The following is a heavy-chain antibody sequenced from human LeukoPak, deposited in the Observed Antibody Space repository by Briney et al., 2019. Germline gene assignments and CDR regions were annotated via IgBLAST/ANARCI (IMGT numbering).Heavy chain of an antibody. Sequence: SGTLSLTCAVSGGSISSSNWRSWVRPPPGKGVEWIGEIYHSGSTNYNPSLKSRVTISVDTSKNHFSLKLSSVTAADTAVYYCASYSSINNCRRRAFDIWGQGTMVTVSS. V-gene: IGHV4-4*02. CDR2: IYHSGST. D-gene: IGHD2-2*01. CDR3: ASYSSINNCRRRAFDI. CDR1: GGSISSSNW. J-gene: IGHJ3*02.